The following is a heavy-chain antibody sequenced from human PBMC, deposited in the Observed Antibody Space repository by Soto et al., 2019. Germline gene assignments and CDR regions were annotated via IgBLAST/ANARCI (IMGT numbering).Heavy chain of an antibody. D-gene: IGHD6-19*01. CDR3: TRGSGGWLDY. J-gene: IGHJ4*02. Sequence: SETLCLTCTVSGCSISSSSYSWAWIRSHPGKGQGWIGSIYYSGSTYYNPTLKRRVTISVDTSKNQFALELSFVSASDTSVYYCTRGSGGWLDYWGQGTLVTVSS. CDR2: IYYSGST. CDR1: GCSISSSSYS. V-gene: IGHV4-39*01.